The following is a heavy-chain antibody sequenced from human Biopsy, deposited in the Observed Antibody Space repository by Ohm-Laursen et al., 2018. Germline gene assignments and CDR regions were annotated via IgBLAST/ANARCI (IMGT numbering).Heavy chain of an antibody. CDR2: SIPLFNTA. J-gene: IGHJ2*01. CDR3: ARFPLGAYDDSGSYRAVEHWYFDL. V-gene: IGHV1-69*06. D-gene: IGHD3-22*01. Sequence: GSSVKVSCKAFGGTFTNHAVGWVRQAPGQGLEWVGSSIPLFNTANYADKFQGRVTLTADKSTTTAYMELSSLRSEDTAIYYCARFPLGAYDDSGSYRAVEHWYFDLWGRGTLVTVSS. CDR1: GGTFTNHA.